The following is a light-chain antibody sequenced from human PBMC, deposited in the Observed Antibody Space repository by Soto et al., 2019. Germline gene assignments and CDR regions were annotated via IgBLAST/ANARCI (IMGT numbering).Light chain of an antibody. CDR3: SSYTSSNTLI. CDR1: SSDVGGYNY. V-gene: IGLV2-14*01. CDR2: EVT. J-gene: IGLJ2*01. Sequence: QSALTQPAFVSGSPGQSITISCTGTSSDVGGYNYVSWYQQYPGKAPKVIIYEVTNRPSGVSNRFSGSKSGNTASLTISGLQAEDEADYYCSSYTSSNTLIFGGGTQLTVL.